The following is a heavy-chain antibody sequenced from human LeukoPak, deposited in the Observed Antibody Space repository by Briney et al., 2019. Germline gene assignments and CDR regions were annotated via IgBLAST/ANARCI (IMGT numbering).Heavy chain of an antibody. CDR2: IKSKTDGGTT. D-gene: IGHD6-13*01. J-gene: IGHJ3*02. CDR3: TTEDGIAAAYEAFDI. Sequence: PGGPLRLSCAASGFTFSNAWMSWVRQAPGKGLEWVGRIKSKTDGGTTDYAAPAKGRFTISRDDSKNTLYLQMNSLKTEDTAVYYCTTEDGIAAAYEAFDIWGQGTMVTVSS. V-gene: IGHV3-15*01. CDR1: GFTFSNAW.